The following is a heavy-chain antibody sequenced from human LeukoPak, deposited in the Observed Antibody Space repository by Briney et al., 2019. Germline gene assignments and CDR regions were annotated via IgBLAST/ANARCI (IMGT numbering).Heavy chain of an antibody. CDR1: GGSISSSSYY. CDR2: IYHSGST. D-gene: IGHD4-17*01. Sequence: SETPSLTCTVSGGSISSSSYYWGWIRQPPGKGLEWIGSIYHSGSTYYNPSLKSRVTISVDTSKNQLSLRLSSVTAADTAVYYCASSRSYYGDQSFFDYWGQGTLVTVSS. V-gene: IGHV4-39*01. J-gene: IGHJ4*02. CDR3: ASSRSYYGDQSFFDY.